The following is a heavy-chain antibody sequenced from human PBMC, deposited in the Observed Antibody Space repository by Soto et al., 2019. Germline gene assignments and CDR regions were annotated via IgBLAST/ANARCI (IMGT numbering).Heavy chain of an antibody. J-gene: IGHJ5*02. Sequence: QLQLQESGSGLVKPSQTLSLTCAVSGGSINSDGYSWSWIRQSPGKGLQWIGYIHHTGRTYYSPSLYIRVSISIARSKNQSSLRLTSVTASDTAVYYCASLPMVRGVIGWFDPWGEGTLVTVSS. D-gene: IGHD3-10*01. CDR2: IHHTGRT. V-gene: IGHV4-30-2*06. CDR3: ASLPMVRGVIGWFDP. CDR1: GGSINSDGYS.